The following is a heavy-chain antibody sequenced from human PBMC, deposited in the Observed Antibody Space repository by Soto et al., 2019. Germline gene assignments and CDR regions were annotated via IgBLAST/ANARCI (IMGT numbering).Heavy chain of an antibody. CDR1: GDSVSSNSAA. D-gene: IGHD2-2*01. J-gene: IGHJ6*02. V-gene: IGHV6-1*01. CDR2: TYYRSKWYN. CDR3: ARFPTLLVPAAILLAPKSPTYYGMDV. Sequence: SQTLSLTCAISGDSVSSNSAAWNWIRQSPSRGLEWLGRTYYRSKWYNDYAVSVKSRITINPDTSKNQFSLHLNSVTPEDTAVYYCARFPTLLVPAAILLAPKSPTYYGMDVWGQGTTVTVSS.